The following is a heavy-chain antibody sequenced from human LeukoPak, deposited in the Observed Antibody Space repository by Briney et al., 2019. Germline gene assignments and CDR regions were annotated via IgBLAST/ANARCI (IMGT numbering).Heavy chain of an antibody. D-gene: IGHD6-13*01. Sequence: ASVKVSCKASGYTFTSYAMNWVRQAPGQGLEWMGWINTNTGNPTYAQGFTGRFVFSLDTSVSTAYLQISSLKAEDTAVYYCARVRSSSWYDPNWFDPWGQGTLVTVSS. CDR2: INTNTGNP. CDR1: GYTFTSYA. J-gene: IGHJ5*02. CDR3: ARVRSSSWYDPNWFDP. V-gene: IGHV7-4-1*02.